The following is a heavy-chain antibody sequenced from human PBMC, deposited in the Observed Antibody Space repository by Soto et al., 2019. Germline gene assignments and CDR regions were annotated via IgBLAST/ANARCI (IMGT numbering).Heavy chain of an antibody. CDR2: IHHSGST. J-gene: IGHJ4*02. D-gene: IGHD3-3*01. Sequence: SETLSLTCAVSGGSISSSNWWSWVRQPPGKGLEWIGEIHHSGSTNNNPNLKSRVTISVDKSNNQFYLNLSSVTAADTAVYYCARKGLATIFGVVGDYWGQGTLVTVSS. CDR1: GGSISSSNW. CDR3: ARKGLATIFGVVGDY. V-gene: IGHV4-4*02.